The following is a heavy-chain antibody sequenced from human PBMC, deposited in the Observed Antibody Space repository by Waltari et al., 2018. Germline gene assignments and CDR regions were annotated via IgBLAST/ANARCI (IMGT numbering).Heavy chain of an antibody. CDR3: ATYIGASIGTAAFDV. CDR1: GGSINSNRHY. D-gene: IGHD5-12*01. J-gene: IGHJ3*01. V-gene: IGHV4-39*01. Sequence: QLHLQESGPGLVKPSEPLSLTCSVSGGSINSNRHYWGWIRQPPGKGPEWTGTISYSGATYNNPSLKSRVTISVDTSKNQYSLKLTSVTAADTAVYYCATYIGASIGTAAFDVWGQGTMVTVSS. CDR2: ISYSGAT.